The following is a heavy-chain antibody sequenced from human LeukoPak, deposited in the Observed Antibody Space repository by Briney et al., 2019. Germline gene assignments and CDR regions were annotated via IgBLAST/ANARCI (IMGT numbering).Heavy chain of an antibody. Sequence: ASVKVSCKSSGYTFSTHGVTWVRPAPGQGLEWMGWISAYEGNTNYAQKFQDRVTMTTHTSTSTAYMELRSLTSDDTAVYYCARTLGGMTVERATGLDLWGRGTLDTVSS. CDR3: ARTLGGMTVERATGLDL. J-gene: IGHJ2*01. CDR2: ISAYEGNT. D-gene: IGHD5-24*01. CDR1: GYTFSTHG. V-gene: IGHV1-18*01.